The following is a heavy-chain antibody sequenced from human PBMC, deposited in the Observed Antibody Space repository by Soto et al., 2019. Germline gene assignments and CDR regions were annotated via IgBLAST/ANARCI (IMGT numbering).Heavy chain of an antibody. CDR3: ARDRGPAAMVC. CDR2: IIPILGIA. J-gene: IGHJ4*02. Sequence: QVQLVQSGAEVKKPGSSVKVSCKASGGTFSSYTISWVRQAPGQGLEWMGRIIPILGIANYAQKFQGRVTITADKSTSTAYRELSSLRSEDTAVYYWARDRGPAAMVCWGQGTLVTVSS. D-gene: IGHD2-2*01. CDR1: GGTFSSYT. V-gene: IGHV1-69*08.